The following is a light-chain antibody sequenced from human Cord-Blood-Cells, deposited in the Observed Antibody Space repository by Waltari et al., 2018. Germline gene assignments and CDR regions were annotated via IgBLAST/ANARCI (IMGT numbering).Light chain of an antibody. CDR3: QQRSNWPYT. CDR2: DAS. J-gene: IGKJ2*01. V-gene: IGKV3-11*01. CDR1: QSVSSY. Sequence: EIVLTQSPATLSLSPGERATLSSRASQSVSSYFAWYQQKPGQAPRLLIYDASNRATGIPARFSGSGSGTDFTLTISSLEPEDFAVYYCQQRSNWPYTFGQGTKLEIK.